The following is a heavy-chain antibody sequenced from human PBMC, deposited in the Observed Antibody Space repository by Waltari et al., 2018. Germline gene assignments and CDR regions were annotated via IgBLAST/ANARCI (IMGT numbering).Heavy chain of an antibody. J-gene: IGHJ4*02. V-gene: IGHV3-33*01. CDR1: GFPFSSYG. D-gene: IGHD3-10*01. CDR3: AREGYYYGSGSYPFGV. Sequence: QVQLVESGGGVVQPGRSLRLSCAASGFPFSSYGMHWVRPAPGKGLEGVAVIWYDGSNKYYADSVKGRFTISRDNSKNTLYLQMNSLRAEDTAVYYCAREGYYYGSGSYPFGVWGQGTLVTVSS. CDR2: IWYDGSNK.